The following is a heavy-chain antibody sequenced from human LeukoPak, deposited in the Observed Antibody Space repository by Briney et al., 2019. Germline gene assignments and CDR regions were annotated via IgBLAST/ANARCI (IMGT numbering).Heavy chain of an antibody. CDR2: ISYDGSNK. D-gene: IGHD6-13*01. Sequence: GRSLRLSCAASGFTFSSYAMHWVRQAPGKGLEWVAVISYDGSNKYYADSVKGRFTISRDNSKNTLYLQMNSLRAEDTAVYYCAKLSIAAAGGYFDYWGQGTLVTVSS. J-gene: IGHJ4*02. V-gene: IGHV3-30-3*01. CDR3: AKLSIAAAGGYFDY. CDR1: GFTFSSYA.